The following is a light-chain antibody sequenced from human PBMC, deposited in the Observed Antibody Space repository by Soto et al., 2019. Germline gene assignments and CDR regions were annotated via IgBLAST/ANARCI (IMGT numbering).Light chain of an antibody. J-gene: IGLJ1*01. Sequence: QSALTQPPSASGSPGQSVTISCTGSSSDVGDYNYVSWFQQHPGKAPKLMIYEVSNRPSGVSNRFSGSKSANTASLTISGLQAEDEADYYCTSYTSSTTLYVFGTGTKLTVL. CDR1: SSDVGDYNY. CDR3: TSYTSSTTLYV. V-gene: IGLV2-14*01. CDR2: EVS.